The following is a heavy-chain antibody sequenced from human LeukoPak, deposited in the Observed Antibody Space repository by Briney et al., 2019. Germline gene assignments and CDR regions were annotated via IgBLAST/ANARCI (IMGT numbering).Heavy chain of an antibody. CDR3: VREKSGGTYDY. D-gene: IGHD3-16*01. CDR1: GGTFSSYA. Sequence: GASVKVSCKASGGTFSSYAISWVRQAPGQGLEWMGRIIPILGIANYAQKFQGRVTMTWDMSTTTGYMELSSLRSEDTAVYYCVREKSGGTYDYWGQGTLVTVSS. V-gene: IGHV1-69*04. J-gene: IGHJ4*02. CDR2: IIPILGIA.